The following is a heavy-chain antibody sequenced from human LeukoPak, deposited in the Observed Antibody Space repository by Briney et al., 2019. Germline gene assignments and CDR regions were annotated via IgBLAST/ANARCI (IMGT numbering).Heavy chain of an antibody. V-gene: IGHV4-34*01. CDR2: INHSGST. Sequence: SETLSLTCAVYGGSFSGYYWSWIRQPSGKGLEWIGEINHSGSTNYNPSLKSRVTISVDTSKNQFSLKLSSVTAADTAVYYCARSPPYNWFDPWGQGTLVTVSS. CDR3: ARSPPYNWFDP. J-gene: IGHJ5*02. CDR1: GGSFSGYY.